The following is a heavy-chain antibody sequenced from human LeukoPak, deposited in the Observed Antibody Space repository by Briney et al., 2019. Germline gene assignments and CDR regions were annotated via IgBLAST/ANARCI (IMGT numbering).Heavy chain of an antibody. D-gene: IGHD4-17*01. J-gene: IGHJ4*02. Sequence: GGALRLSCTVSGFTFTNYAVGWVRQAPGKGLEWVSTISGDAISTFYGDSVKGRFTISRDNSKNTLYLQMNSLRAEDTAVYYCAKAPFSRIYGGYFDYWGQGTLVTVSP. CDR3: AKAPFSRIYGGYFDY. V-gene: IGHV3-23*01. CDR1: GFTFTNYA. CDR2: ISGDAIST.